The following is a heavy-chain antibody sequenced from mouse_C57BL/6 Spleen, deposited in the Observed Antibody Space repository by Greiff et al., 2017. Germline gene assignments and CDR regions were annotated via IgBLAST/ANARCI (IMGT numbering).Heavy chain of an antibody. V-gene: IGHV1-55*01. D-gene: IGHD1-1*01. J-gene: IGHJ2*01. CDR1: GYTFTSYW. CDR3: ARSCYYYGSPFDY. Sequence: QVQLQQPGAELVKPGASVKMSCKASGYTFTSYWITWVKQRPGQGLEWIGDIYPGSGSTNYNEKFKSKATLTVDTSSSTAYMQLSSLTSEDSAVYYCARSCYYYGSPFDYWGQGTTRTVSS. CDR2: IYPGSGST.